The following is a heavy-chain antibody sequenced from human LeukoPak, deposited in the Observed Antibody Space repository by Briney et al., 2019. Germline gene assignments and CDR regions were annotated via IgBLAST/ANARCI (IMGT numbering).Heavy chain of an antibody. D-gene: IGHD2-15*01. CDR3: AAGGPRGWQLPDY. Sequence: AVKVSRPGSGFTFTSSLVQGVRQARGQGLEGVGWIVVGSGNTKYAQKFQERVTITRDMSTSTAYMELSSRRSEDTAVYYCAAGGPRGWQLPDYWGQGTLVTVSS. V-gene: IGHV1-58*01. CDR1: GFTFTSSL. J-gene: IGHJ4*02. CDR2: IVVGSGNT.